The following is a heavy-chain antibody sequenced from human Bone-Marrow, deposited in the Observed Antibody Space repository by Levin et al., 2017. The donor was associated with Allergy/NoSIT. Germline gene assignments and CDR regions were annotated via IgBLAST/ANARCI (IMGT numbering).Heavy chain of an antibody. CDR3: TRANTSPYDH. J-gene: IGHJ4*02. Sequence: GESLKISCAASGFTLSSYGIHWVRQAPGKGLEWVGIIWYDGSQTYYGDYVKGRFTISRDISKNTVYLQMNSLTAADTAVYYCTRANTSPYDHWGQGALVTVSS. D-gene: IGHD1-1*01. CDR1: GFTLSSYG. V-gene: IGHV3-33*01. CDR2: IWYDGSQT.